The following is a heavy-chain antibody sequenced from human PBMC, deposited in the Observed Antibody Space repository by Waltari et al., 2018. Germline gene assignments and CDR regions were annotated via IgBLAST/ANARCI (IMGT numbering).Heavy chain of an antibody. D-gene: IGHD3-16*02. CDR1: GFGFSNFW. CDR3: VRVGEENSNSQYRWFDA. CDR2: IKKDGSEI. J-gene: IGHJ5*02. V-gene: IGHV3-7*01. Sequence: DVQLVESGGGLVQPGGSLRLSCVVSGFGFSNFWMIWARQAPGKGLEWVANIKKDGSEIHYVDSVKGRFTISRDNAKKSVYLQMNSLRVEDTAVYFCVRVGEENSNSQYRWFDAWGQGSLVTVSS.